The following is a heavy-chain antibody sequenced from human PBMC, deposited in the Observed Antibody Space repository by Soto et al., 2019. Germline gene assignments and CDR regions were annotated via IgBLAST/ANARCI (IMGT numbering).Heavy chain of an antibody. V-gene: IGHV1-3*01. CDR1: GYTFTSYA. CDR2: ISAGNGNT. D-gene: IGHD6-6*01. CDR3: ASSSSSWQLFVGMDV. Sequence: GASVKVSCKASGYTFTSYAMHWVRQAPGERLEWMGWISAGNGNTKYSQKFQGRVTITRDTPASTAYMELSSLRSEDTAVYYCASSSSSWQLFVGMDVWGQGTTVTVSS. J-gene: IGHJ6*02.